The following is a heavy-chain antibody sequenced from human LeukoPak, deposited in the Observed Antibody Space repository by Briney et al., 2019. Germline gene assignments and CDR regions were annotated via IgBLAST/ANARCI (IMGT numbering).Heavy chain of an antibody. CDR3: AELGITMIGGV. J-gene: IGHJ6*04. V-gene: IGHV3-74*01. CDR1: GFTFSSSW. D-gene: IGHD3-10*02. CDR2: MNSDGSST. Sequence: PGGSLRLSCAASGFTFSSSWMHWVRQAPGKGLMWVSRMNSDGSSTSYADSVKGRFTISRDNAKNSLYLQMNSLRAEDTAVYYCAELGITMIGGVWGKGTTVTISS.